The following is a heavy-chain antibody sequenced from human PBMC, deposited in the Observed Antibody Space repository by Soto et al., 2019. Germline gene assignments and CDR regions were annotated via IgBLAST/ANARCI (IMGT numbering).Heavy chain of an antibody. V-gene: IGHV4-34*01. J-gene: IGHJ4*02. CDR1: GGSFSGYY. CDR2: INHTGGS. D-gene: IGHD2-2*01. Sequence: SLTCAVSGGSFSGYYWSWVRQTPGKGLEWIGDINHTGGSNYNPSLKSRVMISVDTAKTQFSLNVTSVTAADTAVYYCAREVGYYSATRRNLYFDYWGPGTLVTVSS. CDR3: AREVGYYSATRRNLYFDY.